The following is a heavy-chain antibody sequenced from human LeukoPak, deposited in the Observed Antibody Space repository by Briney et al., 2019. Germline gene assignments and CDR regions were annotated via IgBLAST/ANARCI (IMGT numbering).Heavy chain of an antibody. D-gene: IGHD6-6*01. V-gene: IGHV6-1*01. J-gene: IGHJ3*02. CDR1: RDSVSSNSAA. CDR2: TYYRSKWYN. CDR3: ARDTGHGARYSSSSAAPFRAFDI. Sequence: SQTLSLTCAISRDSVSSNSAAWNWIRQSPSRGLEWLGRTYYRSKWYNDYAVSVKSRITINPDTSKNQFSLQLNSVTPEDTAVYYCARDTGHGARYSSSSAAPFRAFDIWGQGTMVTVSS.